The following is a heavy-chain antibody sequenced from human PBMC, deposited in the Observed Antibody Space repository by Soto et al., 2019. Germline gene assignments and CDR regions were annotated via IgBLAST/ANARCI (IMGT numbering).Heavy chain of an antibody. CDR3: ATGPLRFLEWLTDDY. Sequence: ASVKVSCKVSGYTLTELSMHWVRQAPGKGLEWMGGFDPEDGETIYAQKFQGRVTMTEDTSTDTAYMELSSLRSEDTAVYYCATGPLRFLEWLTDDYWGQGTLVTVSS. CDR2: FDPEDGET. D-gene: IGHD3-3*01. CDR1: GYTLTELS. V-gene: IGHV1-24*01. J-gene: IGHJ4*02.